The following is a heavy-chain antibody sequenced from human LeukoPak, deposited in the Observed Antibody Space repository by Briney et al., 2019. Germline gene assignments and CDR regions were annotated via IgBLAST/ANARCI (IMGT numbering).Heavy chain of an antibody. CDR2: ISNSGYTK. V-gene: IGHV3-11*01. CDR3: ARTGYFGANGFDY. CDR1: GFTFSYSY. J-gene: IGHJ4*02. Sequence: GGSLRLCCAASGFTFSYSYTTWIRQASWQGLELLSYISNSGYTKYYADSVKGRFTISRDNTKNSVHLQMNSLRAEDTALYYCARTGYFGANGFDYWGQGTLVTVSS. D-gene: IGHD4/OR15-4a*01.